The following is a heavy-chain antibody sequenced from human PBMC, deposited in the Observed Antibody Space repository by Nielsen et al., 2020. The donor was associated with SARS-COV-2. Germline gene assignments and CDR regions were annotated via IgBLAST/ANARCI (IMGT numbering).Heavy chain of an antibody. V-gene: IGHV3-30*18. D-gene: IGHD3-10*01. CDR3: AKDLYGSGSYSPIYGMDV. Sequence: PGKGLEWVAVISYDGINKHYADSVKGRFTISRDNSKNTLYLQMNSLRAEDTAVYYCAKDLYGSGSYSPIYGMDVWGQGTTVTVSS. J-gene: IGHJ6*02. CDR2: ISYDGINK.